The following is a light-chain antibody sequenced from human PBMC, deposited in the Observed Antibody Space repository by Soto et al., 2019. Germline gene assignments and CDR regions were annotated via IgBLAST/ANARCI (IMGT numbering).Light chain of an antibody. CDR2: ESS. Sequence: EIVFTQSPATLSLSPGERATLSCRASHSVSSYLAWYQQKPCQAPRLICHESSYRATGIPARFSGSGSGTVFTLTISSLQSEYFALYCCQQYNNWPHTFGAGTKVEIK. J-gene: IGKJ3*01. V-gene: IGKV3-11*01. CDR1: HSVSSY. CDR3: QQYNNWPHT.